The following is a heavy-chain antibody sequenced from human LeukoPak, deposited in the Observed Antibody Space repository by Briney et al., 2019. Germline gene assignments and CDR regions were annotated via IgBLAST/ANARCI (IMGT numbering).Heavy chain of an antibody. J-gene: IGHJ4*02. CDR3: AREERNYYESSGYLDY. CDR1: GYTFTGYY. CDR2: INPNSGGT. V-gene: IGHV1-2*02. D-gene: IGHD3-22*01. Sequence: ASVKLSCKAPGYTFTGYYMHWVRQAPGQGLEWMGWINPNSGGTNYAQKFQGRVTMTRDTSISTAYMELSRLRSDDTAVYYCAREERNYYESSGYLDYWGQGTLVTVSS.